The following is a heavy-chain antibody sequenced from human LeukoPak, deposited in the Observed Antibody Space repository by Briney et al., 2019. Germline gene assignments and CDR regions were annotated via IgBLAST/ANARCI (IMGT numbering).Heavy chain of an antibody. CDR2: ISSSGSII. V-gene: IGHV3-11*04. CDR3: ARDLWFVKRYYYGMDV. D-gene: IGHD3-10*01. CDR1: GFTVSSNY. J-gene: IGHJ6*02. Sequence: GGSLRLSCAASGFTVSSNYMSWIRQAPGKGLEWVSYISSSGSIIYYAHSVKGRFTISRDNSKNTLYLQMNSLRAEDTAVYYCARDLWFVKRYYYGMDVWGQGTTVTVSS.